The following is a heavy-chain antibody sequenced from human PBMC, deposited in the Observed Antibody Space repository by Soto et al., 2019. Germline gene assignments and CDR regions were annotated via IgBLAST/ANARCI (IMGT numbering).Heavy chain of an antibody. CDR1: RGSINSAGHS. D-gene: IGHD3-9*01. J-gene: IGHJ4*02. CDR3: AGARYDDWCFDL. CDR2: SHHSGSS. Sequence: SETLSLTCTVSRGSINSAGHSWCWGRQSPGKGPGWIGYSHHSGSSYYTPPIQSRVTISVGRTKAQFYLTLTSGTAADTAFYFCAGARYDDWCFDLWGLGTLVTVSS. V-gene: IGHV4-30-2*06.